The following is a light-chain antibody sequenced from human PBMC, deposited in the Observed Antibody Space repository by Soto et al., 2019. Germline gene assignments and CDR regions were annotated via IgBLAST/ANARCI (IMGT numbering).Light chain of an antibody. V-gene: IGLV2-8*02. CDR3: SSYAGSNNVV. CDR1: SSDVGGYNY. Sequence: QSALSQPPSASRSPGQSVTISCTGTSSDVGGYNYVSWYQQHPGKAPKLMIYEVSKRPSGVPDRFSGSKSGNTASLTVSGLQPEDDSNYYCSSYAGSNNVVFGGGTKLTVL. J-gene: IGLJ2*01. CDR2: EVS.